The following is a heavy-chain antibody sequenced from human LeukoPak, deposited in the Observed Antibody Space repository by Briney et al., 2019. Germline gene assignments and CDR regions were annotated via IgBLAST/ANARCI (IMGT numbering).Heavy chain of an antibody. CDR1: GFTFSSSG. J-gene: IGHJ4*02. CDR2: IRFDGSDE. V-gene: IGHV3-30*02. CDR3: ANRPPKITAAGTSHDFHY. Sequence: GGSLRLSCAASGFTFSSSGMHWVRQAPGKGLEWVAFIRFDGSDEYYRDSVKGRFTISRDNSKNTLYLQMNSLRTKDTAVYYCANRPPKITAAGTSHDFHYWGQGTLVTVSS. D-gene: IGHD6-13*01.